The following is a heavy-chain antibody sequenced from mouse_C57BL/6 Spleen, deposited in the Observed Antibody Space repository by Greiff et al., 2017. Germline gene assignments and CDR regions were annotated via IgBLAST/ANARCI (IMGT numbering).Heavy chain of an antibody. CDR2: INPGSGGT. Sequence: VQLQQSGAELVRPGTSVKVSCKASGYAFTNYLIEWVKQRPGQGLEWIGVINPGSGGTNYNEKFKGKATLTADKSSSTAYMQLSSLTSEDSAVYFCAREAVVAHYAMDYWGQGTSVTVSS. V-gene: IGHV1-54*01. CDR1: GYAFTNYL. J-gene: IGHJ4*01. CDR3: AREAVVAHYAMDY. D-gene: IGHD1-1*01.